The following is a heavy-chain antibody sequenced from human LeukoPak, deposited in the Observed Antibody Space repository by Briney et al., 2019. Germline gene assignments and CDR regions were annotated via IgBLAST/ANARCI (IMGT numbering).Heavy chain of an antibody. D-gene: IGHD3-22*01. V-gene: IGHV3-30*04. CDR2: ISYDGSNK. CDR3: ARPDSSGWSKYYYYMDV. CDR1: GFTFSSYA. J-gene: IGHJ6*03. Sequence: GGSLRLSCAASGFTFSSYAMHWVRQAPGKGLEWVAVISYDGSNKYYADSVKGRFTISRDNSKNTLYLQMNSLRAEDTAVYYCARPDSSGWSKYYYYMDVWGKGTTVTVSS.